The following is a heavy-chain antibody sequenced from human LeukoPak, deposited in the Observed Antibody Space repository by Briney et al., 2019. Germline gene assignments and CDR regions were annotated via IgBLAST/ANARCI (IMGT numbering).Heavy chain of an antibody. V-gene: IGHV4-38-2*02. Sequence: SETLSLTCIVSGYSITSGYYWGWIRQPPGKGLEWIGSIYHSGDTYYNPSLKSRVTKPVDTSKNQFSLKLDSVTAADAAVYYCAKGTSSGWYYFDYWGQGTLVTVSS. CDR3: AKGTSSGWYYFDY. J-gene: IGHJ4*02. CDR1: GYSITSGYY. D-gene: IGHD6-19*01. CDR2: IYHSGDT.